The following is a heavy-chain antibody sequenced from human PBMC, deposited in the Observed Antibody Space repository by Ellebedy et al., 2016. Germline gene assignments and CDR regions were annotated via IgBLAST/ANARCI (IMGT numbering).Heavy chain of an antibody. J-gene: IGHJ4*02. Sequence: GESLKISCAASGFTFDDYGMSWVRQAPGKGLEWVSGINWNGGSTDYTDSVKGRFTISRDNAKNSLYLQMNSLRAEDTAFYYCARDSGVAGAGTGTKSDCWGQGTLVTVSS. D-gene: IGHD6-13*01. V-gene: IGHV3-20*04. CDR1: GFTFDDYG. CDR2: INWNGGST. CDR3: ARDSGVAGAGTGTKSDC.